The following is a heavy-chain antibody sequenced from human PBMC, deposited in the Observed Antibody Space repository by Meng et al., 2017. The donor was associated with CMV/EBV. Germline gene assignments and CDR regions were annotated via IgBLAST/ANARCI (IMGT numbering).Heavy chain of an antibody. J-gene: IGHJ5*02. CDR2: IYFGGNT. V-gene: IGHV4-39*07. CDR1: GGSIYSSTFY. D-gene: IGHD3-3*01. CDR3: ARGGTDYWSGYVWFDP. Sequence: SETLSLTCTVSGGSIYSSTFYWGWIRQPPGKGLEWIGSIYFGGNTYYNPSLKSRVTISIDTSKNQFSLRLSSVTAADTAVYYCARGGTDYWSGYVWFDPWGQGTLVTVSS.